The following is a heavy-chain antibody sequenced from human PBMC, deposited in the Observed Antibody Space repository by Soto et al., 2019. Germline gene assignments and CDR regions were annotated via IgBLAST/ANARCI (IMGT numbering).Heavy chain of an antibody. V-gene: IGHV6-1*01. D-gene: IGHD3-9*01. Sequence: SQTLSLPCAISGDSVSSNSAAWNWIRQSPSRGLEWLGRTYYRSKWYNDYAVSVKSRITINPDTSKNQFSLQLNSVTPEDTAVYYCARSSSHYDILTGYADFYYYYGMDVWGQGTTVTVSS. J-gene: IGHJ6*02. CDR2: TYYRSKWYN. CDR1: GDSVSSNSAA. CDR3: ARSSSHYDILTGYADFYYYYGMDV.